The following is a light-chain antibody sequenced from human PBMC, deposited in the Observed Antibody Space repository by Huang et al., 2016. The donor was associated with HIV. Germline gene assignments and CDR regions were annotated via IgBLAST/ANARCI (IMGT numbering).Light chain of an antibody. J-gene: IGKJ2*01. V-gene: IGKV2-30*02. CDR2: KVS. CDR3: MQGTHPYT. Sequence: DVMMTQSPVSLPVTLGQPASISCRSSQSLVHSDGNTYLNRFQQRPGQSPRRLIYKVSNRDSGGPDRFSGSGSGTDFTLKISRVEAEDVGVYYCMQGTHPYTFGQGTDLEI. CDR1: QSLVHSDGNTY.